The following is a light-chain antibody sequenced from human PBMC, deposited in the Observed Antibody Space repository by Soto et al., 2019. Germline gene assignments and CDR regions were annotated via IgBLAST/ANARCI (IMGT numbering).Light chain of an antibody. J-gene: IGLJ2*01. CDR2: SNN. Sequence: QAVVTQPPSASGTPGQRVTISCSGSTSSIGSNYVYWYQQLPGTAPKLLIYSNNQRPSGVPDRFSGSKSGTPASLAISGLRSEDEADYHCAAWDDSLSGLVFGGGTKVTVL. V-gene: IGLV1-47*01. CDR1: TSSIGSNY. CDR3: AAWDDSLSGLV.